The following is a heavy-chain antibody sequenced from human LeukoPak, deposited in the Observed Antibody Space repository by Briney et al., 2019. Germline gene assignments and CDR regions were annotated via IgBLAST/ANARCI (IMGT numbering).Heavy chain of an antibody. J-gene: IGHJ6*03. CDR3: ARVVYSGYDFRGAMDV. D-gene: IGHD5-12*01. V-gene: IGHV4-61*02. Sequence: SETLSLTCTVSGGSISSGSYYWSWIRQPAGKGLEWIGRIYTSGSTNYNPSLKSRVTISVDTSKNQFSLKLSSVTAADTAVYYCARVVYSGYDFRGAMDVWGKGTTVTVSS. CDR1: GGSISSGSYY. CDR2: IYTSGST.